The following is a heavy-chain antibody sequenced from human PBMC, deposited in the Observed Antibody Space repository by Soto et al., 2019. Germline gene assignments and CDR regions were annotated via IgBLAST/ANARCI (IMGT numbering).Heavy chain of an antibody. V-gene: IGHV4-28*01. CDR2: ITHGAST. J-gene: IGHJ6*02. CDR3: ARMAVTTFYYYAMDV. D-gene: IGHD6-19*01. CDR1: GYSIRSSDW. Sequence: LSLTCTVYGYSIRSSDWWGWIRQPPGKGLEWIGYITHGASTNYNPSLKRRVTMSVDPSKNQFSLNLTSVTAVDTAVYYCARMAVTTFYYYAMDVWGQGTTVTVSS.